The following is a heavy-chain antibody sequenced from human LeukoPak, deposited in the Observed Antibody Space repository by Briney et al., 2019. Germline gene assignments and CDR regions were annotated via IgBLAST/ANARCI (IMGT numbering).Heavy chain of an antibody. CDR2: INPSGGST. D-gene: IGHD3-3*01. CDR3: ARDANYDFWSGHNYYYYMDV. J-gene: IGHJ6*03. V-gene: IGHV1-46*01. Sequence: ASVKVSCKASGYTLTSYYMHWVRQAPGQGLEWMGIINPSGGSTSYAQKFQGRVTMTRDTSTSTVYMELSSLRSEDTAVYYCARDANYDFWSGHNYYYYMDVWGKGTTVTVSS. CDR1: GYTLTSYY.